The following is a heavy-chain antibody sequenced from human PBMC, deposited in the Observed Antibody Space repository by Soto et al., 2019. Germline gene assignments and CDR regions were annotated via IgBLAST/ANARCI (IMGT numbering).Heavy chain of an antibody. CDR2: IIPIFGTA. Sequence: QVQLVQSGAEVKKPGSSVKVSCKASGGTFSSYAISWVRQAPGQGLEWMGGIIPIFGTANYAQKFQGRVTITADKSTSTAYMELSSLRSEDTAVYYCARGSNRYNWTDGGTPIDYWGQGTLVTVSS. CDR3: ARGSNRYNWTDGGTPIDY. J-gene: IGHJ4*02. D-gene: IGHD1-1*01. V-gene: IGHV1-69*06. CDR1: GGTFSSYA.